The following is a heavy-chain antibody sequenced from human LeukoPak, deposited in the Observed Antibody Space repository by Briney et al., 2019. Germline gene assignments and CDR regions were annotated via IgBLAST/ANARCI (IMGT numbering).Heavy chain of an antibody. J-gene: IGHJ3*02. CDR1: GASFSGYY. D-gene: IGHD5-18*01. CDR3: ARGSVGYTYGSAFDI. Sequence: SQTLSLTCAVYGASFSGYYWSWIRQPPRKGLEWIGEINHSGSTNYNPSLKSRLTISVDTSKKQFSLKLSSVTAADTAVYYCARGSVGYTYGSAFDIWGQGTMVTVSS. V-gene: IGHV4-34*01. CDR2: INHSGST.